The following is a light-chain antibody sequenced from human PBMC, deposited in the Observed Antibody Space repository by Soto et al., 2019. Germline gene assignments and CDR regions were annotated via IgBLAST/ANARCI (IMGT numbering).Light chain of an antibody. CDR3: QQYDTWPPGT. Sequence: EMWVTQSPATLSVSPGERATLSCRASQDVRSNLAWYQQKPGQAPRLLMYGASIRATGIPARFSGSGSGTEFTLTSNGLQSEDFAVYYCQQYDTWPPGTFGQGTKVEVK. J-gene: IGKJ1*01. CDR2: GAS. CDR1: QDVRSN. V-gene: IGKV3-15*01.